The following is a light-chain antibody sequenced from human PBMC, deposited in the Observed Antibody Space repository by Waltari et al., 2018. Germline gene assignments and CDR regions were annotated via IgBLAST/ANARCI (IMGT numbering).Light chain of an antibody. V-gene: IGKV2-28*01. CDR1: QSLLHSSGNTL. CDR3: MQARQTPWT. CDR2: LVS. J-gene: IGKJ1*01. Sequence: DIVMTQSPLSLSVTPGEPASISCRSSQSLLHSSGNTLLGWYLQKPGQSPQLLIFLVSNRASGGPDRFSGSGSGTDFTLNISRVEAEDVGVYFCMQARQTPWTFGQGTKVEIK.